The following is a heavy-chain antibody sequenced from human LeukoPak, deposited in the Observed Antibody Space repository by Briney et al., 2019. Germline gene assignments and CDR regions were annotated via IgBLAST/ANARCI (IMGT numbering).Heavy chain of an antibody. J-gene: IGHJ4*02. CDR2: ISSSSSYI. V-gene: IGHV3-21*01. CDR1: GFIFNNYA. D-gene: IGHD3-22*01. Sequence: GGSLRLSCAGSGFIFNNYAMNWVRQAPGKGLEWVSSISSSSSYIYYADSVKGRFTISRDNAKNSLYLQMNSLRAEDTAVYYCATVVVSVFDYWGQGTLVTVSS. CDR3: ATVVVSVFDY.